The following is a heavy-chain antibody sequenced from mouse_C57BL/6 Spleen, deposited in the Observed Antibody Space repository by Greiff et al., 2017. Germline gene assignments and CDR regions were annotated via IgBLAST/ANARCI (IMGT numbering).Heavy chain of an antibody. J-gene: IGHJ1*03. CDR1: GYTFTSYW. V-gene: IGHV1-50*01. D-gene: IGHD1-1*02. CDR2: IDPSDSYT. Sequence: QVQLQQPGAELVKPGASVKLSCKASGYTFTSYWMQWVKQRPGQGLEWIGEIDPSDSYTNYNQKFKGKATLTVDTSSSTAYMQLSSLTSEDSAVYYCARGGGKRYFDVGGTGTTVTVSS. CDR3: ARGGGKRYFDV.